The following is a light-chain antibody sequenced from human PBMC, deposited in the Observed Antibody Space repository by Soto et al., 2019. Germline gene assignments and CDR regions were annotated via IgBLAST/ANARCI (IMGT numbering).Light chain of an antibody. J-gene: IGKJ1*01. CDR1: QSVSSN. CDR2: GAS. Sequence: EIVMTQSPATLSVSPGETATLSCWASQSVSSNLAWYQQKPGQAPRLLFYGASTRATDIPARFSGSGSGTEFTLTISSLQSEDFAVYYCQQYNNFWTFGQGTKVEIK. V-gene: IGKV3-15*01. CDR3: QQYNNFWT.